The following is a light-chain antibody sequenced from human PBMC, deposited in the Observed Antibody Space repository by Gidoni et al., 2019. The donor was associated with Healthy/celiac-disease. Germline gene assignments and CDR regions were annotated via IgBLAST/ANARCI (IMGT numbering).Light chain of an antibody. Sequence: ELVLTHSTGTLSLSPGERATLSCRASQSVGSSYLAWYQQKPGQAPRLLIYGASSRATGIPDRFSGSGSGTDFTLTISRVEAEDFAVYYCQQYGRSPWKFXQXTKVEIK. CDR1: QSVGSSY. J-gene: IGKJ1*01. CDR3: QQYGRSPWK. V-gene: IGKV3-20*01. CDR2: GAS.